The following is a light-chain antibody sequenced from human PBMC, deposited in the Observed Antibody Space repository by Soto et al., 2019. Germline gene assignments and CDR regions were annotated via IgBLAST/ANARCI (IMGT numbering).Light chain of an antibody. J-gene: IGLJ1*01. CDR2: GNS. CDR1: SSNIGAGYD. CDR3: QSYDSSLSAYV. Sequence: QSVLKQPPSVSGAPGQGVTISCTGSSSNIGAGYDVHWYQQLPGTAPKLLIYGNSNRPSGVPDRFSGSKSGTSASLAITGLQAEDEADYYCQSYDSSLSAYVFGTGTKVTVL. V-gene: IGLV1-40*01.